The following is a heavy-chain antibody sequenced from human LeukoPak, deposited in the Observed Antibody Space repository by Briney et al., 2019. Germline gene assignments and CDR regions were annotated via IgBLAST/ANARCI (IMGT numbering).Heavy chain of an antibody. J-gene: IGHJ5*02. CDR1: GGPMNSSSYY. CDR3: ARAKYSSSWYNWFDP. Sequence: PSETLSLTCTVSGGPMNSSSYYWGWIRQPPGKGLEWIGNIYYSGGTYYNPSLKTRITISADTSKNQFSLKLSSVTAADTAVYYCARAKYSSSWYNWFDPWGQGTLVTVSS. D-gene: IGHD6-13*01. CDR2: IYYSGGT. V-gene: IGHV4-39*07.